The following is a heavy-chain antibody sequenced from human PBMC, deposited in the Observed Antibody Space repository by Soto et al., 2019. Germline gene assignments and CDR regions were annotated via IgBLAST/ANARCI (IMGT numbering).Heavy chain of an antibody. CDR2: IYYSGTT. CDR1: GYSISSSNW. J-gene: IGHJ4*02. V-gene: IGHV4-28*01. Sequence: QVQLQESGPGLVKPSDTLSLTCAVSGYSISSSNWWGWIRQPPGKGLEWIGYIYYSGTTYYNPSLKSRVTMSVDTSKNQFSRKLTSVTAVDTAGYYCARREIQGPIDYWGQGTLVTVSS. D-gene: IGHD1-26*01. CDR3: ARREIQGPIDY.